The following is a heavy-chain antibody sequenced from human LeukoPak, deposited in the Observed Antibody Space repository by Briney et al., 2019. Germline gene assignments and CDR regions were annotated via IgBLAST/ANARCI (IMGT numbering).Heavy chain of an antibody. CDR2: IIPIFGTA. D-gene: IGHD1-26*01. CDR3: ARGRAGATDFQH. V-gene: IGHV1-69*13. CDR1: GGTFSSYA. J-gene: IGHJ1*01. Sequence: SGKVSCKASGGTFSSYAISWVRQAPGQGLEWMGGIIPIFGTANYAQKFQGRVTITADESTSTAYMELSSLRSEDTAVYYCARGRAGATDFQHWGQCTLVTVSS.